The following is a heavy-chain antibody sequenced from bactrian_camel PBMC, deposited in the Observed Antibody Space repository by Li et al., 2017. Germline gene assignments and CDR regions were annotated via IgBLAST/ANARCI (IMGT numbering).Heavy chain of an antibody. CDR2: HGTGRPGA. D-gene: IGHD1*01. J-gene: IGHJ4*01. CDR1: GLPASGNC. V-gene: IGHV3S1*01. Sequence: HVQLVESGGGSEQSGGSLRLSCAASGLPASGNCVAWFRQGPGKEREGVASQAHGTGRPGAYYADSVKGRFTFSRDTAENTVYLQMNSLKPEDSAMYYCAADPGRHDCDSGSWLGRFGSWGQGTQVTVS. CDR3: AADPGRHDCDSGSWLGRFGS.